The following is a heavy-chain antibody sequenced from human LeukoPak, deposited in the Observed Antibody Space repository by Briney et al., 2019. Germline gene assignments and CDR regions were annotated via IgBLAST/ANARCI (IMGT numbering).Heavy chain of an antibody. Sequence: QAGGSLRLSCAASGFTFSSYSMNWVRQAPGKGLEWVSYISSSSSTIYYADSVKGRFTISRDNAKNSLYLQMNSLRAEDTAVYYCANRIVGATTSGNFDYWGQGTLVTVSS. CDR3: ANRIVGATTSGNFDY. D-gene: IGHD1-26*01. CDR2: ISSSSSTI. CDR1: GFTFSSYS. J-gene: IGHJ4*02. V-gene: IGHV3-48*01.